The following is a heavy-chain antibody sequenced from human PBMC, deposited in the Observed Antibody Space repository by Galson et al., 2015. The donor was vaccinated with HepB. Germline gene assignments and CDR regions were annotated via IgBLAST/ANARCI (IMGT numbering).Heavy chain of an antibody. D-gene: IGHD3-16*01. CDR2: INGGGTT. CDR1: GFTVSLNY. J-gene: IGHJ3*02. CDR3: ARRGGGGRAFDI. Sequence: SLRLSCAVSGFTVSLNYMSWVRQAPGKGLEWVAAINGGGTTNYADSVKGRFTISRDNSNNTLFLQMNSLRTEDTAVYYCARRGGGGRAFDIWGQGTMVTVSS. V-gene: IGHV3-66*02.